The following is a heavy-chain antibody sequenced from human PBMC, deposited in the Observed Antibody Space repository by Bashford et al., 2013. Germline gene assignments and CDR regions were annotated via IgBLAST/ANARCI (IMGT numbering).Heavy chain of an antibody. CDR1: GYSFTTYG. J-gene: IGHJ4*02. CDR2: IPGYNGHT. Sequence: ASVKVSCKASGYSFTTYGITWVRKAPGQGLEWMGWIPGYNGHTDYAQKFQGRVTMTTDTSTSTAYMELRSLSSDDTAVYYCARVGRPDSIGYYRLWDNWGQGTLVTVSS. D-gene: IGHD3-22*01. V-gene: IGHV1-18*01. CDR3: ARVGRPDSIGYYRLWDN.